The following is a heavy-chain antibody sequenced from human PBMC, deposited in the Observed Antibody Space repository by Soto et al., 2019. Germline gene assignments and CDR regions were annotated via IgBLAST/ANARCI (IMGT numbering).Heavy chain of an antibody. J-gene: IGHJ4*02. Sequence: GGSLRLSCAASGFTFSSYGMHWVRQAPGKGLEWVAVISYDGSNKYYADSVKGRFTISRDNSKNTLYLQMNSLRAEDTAVYYCAKEILEYCSGGSCYYFDYWGQGTLVTVYS. V-gene: IGHV3-30*18. CDR3: AKEILEYCSGGSCYYFDY. CDR2: ISYDGSNK. CDR1: GFTFSSYG. D-gene: IGHD2-15*01.